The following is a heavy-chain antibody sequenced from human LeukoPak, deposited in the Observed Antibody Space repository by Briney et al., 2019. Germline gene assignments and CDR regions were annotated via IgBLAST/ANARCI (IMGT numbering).Heavy chain of an antibody. Sequence: GGSLRLSCAASGFTFSSYAMSWVRQAPGKGLEWVSAISGSGGSTYYADSVKGRFTTSRDNSKNTLYLQMNSLRAEDTAVYCCAKNSSGYLDYWGQGTLVTVSS. CDR3: AKNSSGYLDY. D-gene: IGHD3-22*01. CDR2: ISGSGGST. J-gene: IGHJ4*02. V-gene: IGHV3-23*01. CDR1: GFTFSSYA.